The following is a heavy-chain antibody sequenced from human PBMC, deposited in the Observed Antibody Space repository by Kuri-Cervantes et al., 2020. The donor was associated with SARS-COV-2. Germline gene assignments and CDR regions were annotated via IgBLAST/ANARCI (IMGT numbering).Heavy chain of an antibody. V-gene: IGHV4-59*11. Sequence: GSLRLSGTVSGFSMTSRHWSWSRQSPGKGLQWVGNTYYSGRASYNPSLKSRITISVDTTKNQFSLQLSSVTAADTAVYYCARATTGDVYAFAIWGQGNLVIVAS. CDR3: ARATTGDVYAFAI. CDR2: TYYSGRA. J-gene: IGHJ4*03. CDR1: GFSMTSRH. D-gene: IGHD2-8*01.